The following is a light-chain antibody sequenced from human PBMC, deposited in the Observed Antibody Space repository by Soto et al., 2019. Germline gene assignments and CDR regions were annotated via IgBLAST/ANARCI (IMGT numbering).Light chain of an antibody. J-gene: IGKJ1*01. Sequence: EIVMTQSPATLSVSPGERATLSCRASQSVSSNLAWYQQKPGQAPRLLIYGASTKATGIPARFSGSRSGTEFTITISSLQSEDFADYYCQHYNNWPRAFGQGTKVEIK. CDR2: GAS. CDR3: QHYNNWPRA. CDR1: QSVSSN. V-gene: IGKV3-15*01.